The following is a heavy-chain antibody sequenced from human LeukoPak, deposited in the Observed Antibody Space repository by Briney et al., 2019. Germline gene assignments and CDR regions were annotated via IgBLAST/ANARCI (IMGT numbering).Heavy chain of an antibody. CDR3: ARGPTYYDFWSGYYGGNAFDI. Sequence: SETLSLICTVSGGSISSSSYYWGWIRQPPGKGLEWIGSIYYSGSTYYNPSLKSRVTISVDTSKNQFSLKLSSVTAADTAVYYCARGPTYYDFWSGYYGGNAFDIWGQGTMVTVSS. CDR1: GGSISSSSYY. V-gene: IGHV4-39*07. CDR2: IYYSGST. J-gene: IGHJ3*02. D-gene: IGHD3-3*01.